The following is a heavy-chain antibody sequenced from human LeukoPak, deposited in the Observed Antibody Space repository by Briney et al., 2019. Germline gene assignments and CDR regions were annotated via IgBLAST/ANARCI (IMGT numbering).Heavy chain of an antibody. CDR1: GYTFTSYH. J-gene: IGHJ6*03. CDR2: INPSGGST. CDR3: ARALTCSSTSCYNEKSYYYYYMDV. D-gene: IGHD2-2*02. Sequence: ASVKVSCKASGYTFTSYHMHWVRQAPGQGLEWMGIINPSGGSTSYAQKFQGRVTMTRDMSTSTVYMELSSLRSEDTAVYYCARALTCSSTSCYNEKSYYYYYMDVWGKGTTVTVSS. V-gene: IGHV1-46*01.